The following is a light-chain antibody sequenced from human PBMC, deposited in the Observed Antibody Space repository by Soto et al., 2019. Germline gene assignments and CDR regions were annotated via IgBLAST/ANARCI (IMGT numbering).Light chain of an antibody. J-gene: IGKJ3*01. V-gene: IGKV2-28*01. CDR2: LVS. CDR1: QSLLHSDGDNY. Sequence: DIVMTQSPPSLPVTPGEPASTSCKSSQSLLHSDGDNYLEWYVQKAGQSPQLLIYLVSHRASGVPDRLSGSGSGTDFTLKISKVEADDVGVYYCMQTLQTPYTFGPGTKVEIK. CDR3: MQTLQTPYT.